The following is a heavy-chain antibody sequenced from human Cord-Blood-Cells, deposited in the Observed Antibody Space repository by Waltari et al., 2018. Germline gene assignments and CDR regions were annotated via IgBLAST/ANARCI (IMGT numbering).Heavy chain of an antibody. CDR1: GFTFSSYG. Sequence: QVQLVASGVAVVQPWRSLRLSCAASGFTFSSYGMHWVRPAPGKGLEWVAVISYDGSNKYYADSVKGRFTISRDNSKNTLYLQMNSLRAEDTAVYYCAATEYYGSGSYSSYYYYGMDVWRQGTTVTVSS. D-gene: IGHD3-10*01. CDR2: ISYDGSNK. CDR3: AATEYYGSGSYSSYYYYGMDV. J-gene: IGHJ6*02. V-gene: IGHV3-30*03.